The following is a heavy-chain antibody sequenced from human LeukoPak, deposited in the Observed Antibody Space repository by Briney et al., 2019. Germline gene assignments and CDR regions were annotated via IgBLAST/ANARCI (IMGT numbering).Heavy chain of an antibody. CDR2: IYPGDSDT. J-gene: IGHJ3*02. CDR3: ARHESGGITMVRGKRARGAFDI. D-gene: IGHD3-10*01. CDR1: GYSFTSYW. V-gene: IGHV5-51*01. Sequence: GESLKISCKGSGYSFTSYWIGWVRQMPGKGLEWMGIIYPGDSDTRYSPSFQGQVTISADKSISTAYLQWSSLKASDTAMYYCARHESGGITMVRGKRARGAFDIWGQGTMVTVSS.